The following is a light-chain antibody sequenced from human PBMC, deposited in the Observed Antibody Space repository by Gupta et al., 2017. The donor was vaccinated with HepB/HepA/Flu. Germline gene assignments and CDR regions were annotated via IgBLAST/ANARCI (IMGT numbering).Light chain of an antibody. CDR1: QSISSY. V-gene: IGKV1-39*01. Sequence: DTQTTQSPSSLSASVGDRVTITCRASQSISSYLNWYQQKPGKAPKLLIYAASSLQSGVPSRFSGSGSGTDFTLTISSLQPEDFATYYCQQCYSTLCSFGQGTKLEIK. CDR3: QQCYSTLCS. CDR2: AAS. J-gene: IGKJ2*04.